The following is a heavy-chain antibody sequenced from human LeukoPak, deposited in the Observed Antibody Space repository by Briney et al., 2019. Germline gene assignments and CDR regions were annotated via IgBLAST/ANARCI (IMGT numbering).Heavy chain of an antibody. CDR2: IIPMFDTP. D-gene: IGHD5-18*01. CDR3: ARGTVETAMELFNY. Sequence: GASVKVSCKASGDTFSSYAISWVRQAAGQGLEWMGGIIPMFDTPNYAQKFQGRVTITADKSTSTAYMELSSLRSEDTAIYYCARGTVETAMELFNYWGQGTLVTVSS. J-gene: IGHJ4*02. V-gene: IGHV1-69*06. CDR1: GDTFSSYA.